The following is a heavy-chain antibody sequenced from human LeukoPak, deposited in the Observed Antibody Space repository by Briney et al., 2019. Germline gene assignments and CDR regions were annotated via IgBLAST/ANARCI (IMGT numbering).Heavy chain of an antibody. CDR3: ARRYSTGYSYYFDY. CDR2: IYPGDSDV. J-gene: IGHJ4*02. D-gene: IGHD3-22*01. V-gene: IGHV5-51*01. Sequence: GESLKISCKASGYNFATYWIGWVRQMPGKGLEWMGMIYPGDSDVRYSPSFQGQVTMSADKSINTAYLQWSSLKASDTAIYYCARRYSTGYSYYFDYWGQGTLVTVPS. CDR1: GYNFATYW.